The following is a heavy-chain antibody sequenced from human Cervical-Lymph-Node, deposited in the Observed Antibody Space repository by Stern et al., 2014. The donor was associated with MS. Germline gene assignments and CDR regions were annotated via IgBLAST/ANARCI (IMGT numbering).Heavy chain of an antibody. CDR1: GGSITSSTYY. CDR2: ISYSGST. V-gene: IGHV4-39*01. CDR3: ARLEAGTMVTTSISFDI. Sequence: QVQLQESGPGLVQPSETLSLTCSVSGGSITSSTYYWAWIRQPPGKGLGMIGSISYSGSTYYNPSLTSRVPMSVDTSKSQFFLRLTSVTAAHTAMYYCARLEAGTMVTTSISFDIWGQGTMVTVSS. J-gene: IGHJ3*02. D-gene: IGHD4-17*01.